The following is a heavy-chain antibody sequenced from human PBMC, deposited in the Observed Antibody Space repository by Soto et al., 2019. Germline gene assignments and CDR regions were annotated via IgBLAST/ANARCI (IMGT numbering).Heavy chain of an antibody. CDR2: ISGSGGST. CDR3: AKDRYYGSGSYEDY. D-gene: IGHD3-10*01. CDR1: GFTFSSYA. J-gene: IGHJ4*02. V-gene: IGHV3-23*01. Sequence: GGSLRLSCAASGFTFSSYAMSWVRQAPGKGLEWVSAISGSGGSTYYADSVKGRFTISRDNSKNTLYLQMNSLRAEDTAVYYYAKDRYYGSGSYEDYWGQGTLVTVSS.